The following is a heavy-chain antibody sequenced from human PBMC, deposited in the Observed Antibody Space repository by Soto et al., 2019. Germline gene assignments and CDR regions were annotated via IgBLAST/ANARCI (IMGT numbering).Heavy chain of an antibody. V-gene: IGHV1-18*01. Sequence: ASVKVSCKASGYTFTSYGISWVRQAPGQGLEWMGWISAYNGNTNYAQKLQGRVTMTTDTSTSTAYLELRSLRSDDTAVYYCAASPFVVLSYFESWGQGTLVTVSS. CDR1: GYTFTSYG. D-gene: IGHD3-16*02. CDR3: AASPFVVLSYFES. J-gene: IGHJ4*02. CDR2: ISAYNGNT.